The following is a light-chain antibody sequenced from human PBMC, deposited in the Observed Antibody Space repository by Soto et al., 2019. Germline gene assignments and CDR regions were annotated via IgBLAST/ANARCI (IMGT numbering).Light chain of an antibody. Sequence: QSVLTQPPSLSGALGQRIAISCTGTSSNIGDGYDVHWYQQIPGTAPKLLIFGNTNRPSGVPDRFSGSKSGASASLDITGLQADDEADYYCQSYDNNLGGKVVFGAGTKVTVL. CDR1: SSNIGDGYD. J-gene: IGLJ2*01. CDR2: GNT. CDR3: QSYDNNLGGKVV. V-gene: IGLV1-40*01.